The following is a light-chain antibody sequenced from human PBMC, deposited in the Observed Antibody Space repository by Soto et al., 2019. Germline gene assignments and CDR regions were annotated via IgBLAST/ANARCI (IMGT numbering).Light chain of an antibody. CDR3: QQYDSWPPLT. V-gene: IGKV3-15*01. J-gene: IGKJ4*01. CDR1: QSVSSK. Sequence: EILMTQSPATLSLSPGERATLSCRASQSVSSKVVWYQQRRGQAPRLLIYGASSRATGIPARFSGSGSGTEFTLTISSLQSEDFAVYYCQQYDSWPPLTFGGGTKVEIK. CDR2: GAS.